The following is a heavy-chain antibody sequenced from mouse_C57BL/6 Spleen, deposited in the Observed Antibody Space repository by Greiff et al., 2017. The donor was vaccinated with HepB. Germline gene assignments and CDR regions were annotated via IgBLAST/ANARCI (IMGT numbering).Heavy chain of an antibody. D-gene: IGHD1-1*01. CDR1: GYAFSSSW. Sequence: QVQLQQSGPELVKPGASVKISCKASGYAFSSSWMNWVKQRPGKGLEWIGRIYPGDGDTNYNGKCKGKATLTADKSSSTAYMQLNSLTSEDSAVYFCAREGTTVVDYYAMYYWGQGTSVTVSS. J-gene: IGHJ4*01. V-gene: IGHV1-82*01. CDR2: IYPGDGDT. CDR3: AREGTTVVDYYAMYY.